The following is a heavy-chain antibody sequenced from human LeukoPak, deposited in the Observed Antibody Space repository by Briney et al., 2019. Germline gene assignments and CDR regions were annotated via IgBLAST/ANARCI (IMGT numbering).Heavy chain of an antibody. V-gene: IGHV4-61*02. D-gene: IGHD3-3*01. CDR3: ARETTNGVVRSDPTRHFDY. Sequence: PSETLSLTCTVSGGSISSGSYYWSWIRQPAGKGLEWIGRIYTSGSTNYNPSLKSRVTISVDTSKNQFSLKLSSVTAADTAVYYCARETTNGVVRSDPTRHFDYWGQGTLVTVSS. J-gene: IGHJ4*02. CDR1: GGSISSGSYY. CDR2: IYTSGST.